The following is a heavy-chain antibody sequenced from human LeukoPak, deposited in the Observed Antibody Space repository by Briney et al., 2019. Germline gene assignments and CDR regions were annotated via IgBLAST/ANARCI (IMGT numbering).Heavy chain of an antibody. V-gene: IGHV3-64*01. CDR2: ISSNGGST. J-gene: IGHJ6*03. D-gene: IGHD3-9*01. CDR1: GFTFSTYG. Sequence: AGGSLRLSCAASGFTFSTYGMHWVRQAPGKGLEYVSAISSNGGSTYYANSVKGRFTISRDNSKNTLYLQMGSLRAEDMAVYYCARVAGSDYDILTGPSDYYYYMDVWGKGTTVTVSS. CDR3: ARVAGSDYDILTGPSDYYYYMDV.